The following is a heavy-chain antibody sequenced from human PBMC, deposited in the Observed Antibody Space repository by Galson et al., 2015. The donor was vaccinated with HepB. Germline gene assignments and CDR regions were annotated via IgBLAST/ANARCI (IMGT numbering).Heavy chain of an antibody. J-gene: IGHJ2*01. Sequence: ETLSLPCTVSGGSINSLSYYWVWIRQPPGKGLEWIGSIYYGGTTYYNPSLKSRVTISVDTSKNQFSLRLTSVTAADTAVYYCARQPYTSGWLYWFFDLWGRGTLVTVSS. CDR3: ARQPYTSGWLYWFFDL. CDR2: IYYGGTT. D-gene: IGHD6-19*01. V-gene: IGHV4-39*01. CDR1: GGSINSLSYY.